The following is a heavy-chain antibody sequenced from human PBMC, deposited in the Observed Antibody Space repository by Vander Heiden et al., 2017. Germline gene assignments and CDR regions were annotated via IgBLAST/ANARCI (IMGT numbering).Heavy chain of an antibody. CDR3: ARRFNGVVDY. D-gene: IGHD2-8*01. CDR2: ISYDGGNE. Sequence: QVQLVESGGGVVQPGRSLRLSCAASGFTFNISGMHWVRQAPGKGLEWVAGISYDGGNEYYVDSVKGRFTISRDNSKNTLSLQMNSLRAEDAAVYYCARRFNGVVDYWGQGTLVTVSS. J-gene: IGHJ4*02. V-gene: IGHV3-30*03. CDR1: GFTFNISG.